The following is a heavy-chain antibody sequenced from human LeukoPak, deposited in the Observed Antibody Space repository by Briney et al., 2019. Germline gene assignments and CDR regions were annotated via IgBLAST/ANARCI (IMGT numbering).Heavy chain of an antibody. CDR1: GGSISGSY. V-gene: IGHV4-59*12. CDR3: ARDLAGTTLGWFDP. Sequence: PSETLSLTCTVSGGSISGSYWSWIRQPPGKGLEWIGYIYYSETYYNPSLKSRVTISLDTSKNQFSLKLSSVTAADTAVYYCARDLAGTTLGWFDPWGQGTLVTVPS. CDR2: IYYSET. J-gene: IGHJ5*02. D-gene: IGHD6-13*01.